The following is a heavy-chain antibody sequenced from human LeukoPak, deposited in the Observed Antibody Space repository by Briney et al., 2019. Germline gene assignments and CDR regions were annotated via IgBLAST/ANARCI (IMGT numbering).Heavy chain of an antibody. Sequence: SVTVSFKASVGTFINYAISWVRQARGQGREGMGGIIPIFGTANYAQKFQGRVTITADESTSTAYMELSSLRSEDTAVYYCARDGGDYFDYWGQGTLVTVSS. CDR3: ARDGGDYFDY. CDR1: VGTFINYA. V-gene: IGHV1-69*13. CDR2: IIPIFGTA. D-gene: IGHD3-10*01. J-gene: IGHJ4*02.